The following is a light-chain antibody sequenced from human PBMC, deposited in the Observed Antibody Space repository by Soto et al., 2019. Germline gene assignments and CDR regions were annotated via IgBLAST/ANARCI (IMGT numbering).Light chain of an antibody. CDR2: KVS. CDR3: SSYAGSSTYV. V-gene: IGLV2-14*03. Sequence: QSVLTQPASVSGSPGQSITISCTGTSDDVGAYNLVSWYQQHPGQAPKVLIYKVSNRPSGVSNRFSGSKSGNTASLTISGLQAEDEAIYFCSSYAGSSTYVFGTGTKVTVL. J-gene: IGLJ1*01. CDR1: SDDVGAYNL.